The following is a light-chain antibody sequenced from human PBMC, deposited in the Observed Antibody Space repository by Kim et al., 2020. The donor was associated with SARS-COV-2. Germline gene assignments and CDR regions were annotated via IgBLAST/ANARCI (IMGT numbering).Light chain of an antibody. Sequence: ALGQTGSITCQGDSLRSDYASWYQKKTGQAPVLGSYGKNNRPSGIPDRFSGASSGNTASLTITGAQAEDEADYYCNSRDSSGSVVFGGGTKLTVL. CDR2: GKN. V-gene: IGLV3-19*01. CDR1: SLRSDY. J-gene: IGLJ2*01. CDR3: NSRDSSGSVV.